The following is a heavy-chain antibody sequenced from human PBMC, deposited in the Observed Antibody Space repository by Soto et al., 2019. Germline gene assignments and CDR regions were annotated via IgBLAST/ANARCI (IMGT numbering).Heavy chain of an antibody. CDR3: ARDRTARRSRVAGAPVDV. Sequence: GASVKVSCKASGYTFTSYGISWVRQAPGQGLEWMGWISAYNGNTNYAQKLQGRVTMTTDTSTSTAYMELRSLRSDDTAVYYCARDRTARRSRVAGAPVDVWGQGTTVTVSS. V-gene: IGHV1-18*01. CDR2: ISAYNGNT. CDR1: GYTFTSYG. J-gene: IGHJ6*02. D-gene: IGHD6-19*01.